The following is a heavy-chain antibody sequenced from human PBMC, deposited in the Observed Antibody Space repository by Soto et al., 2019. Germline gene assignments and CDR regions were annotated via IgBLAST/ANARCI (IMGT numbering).Heavy chain of an antibody. J-gene: IGHJ4*02. CDR2: ITPIFGTG. V-gene: IGHV1-69*13. D-gene: IGHD3-10*01. CDR1: GGPFGGSP. CDR3: ARGPVMVRGVTTFGY. Sequence: SAKLSSKVSGGPFGGSPMSWVRHAPGQGLEWMGGITPIFGTGNCAQKFQGRVTITADESTSTAYMELSSLRSEDPAVYYCARGPVMVRGVTTFGYWGQGNQGT.